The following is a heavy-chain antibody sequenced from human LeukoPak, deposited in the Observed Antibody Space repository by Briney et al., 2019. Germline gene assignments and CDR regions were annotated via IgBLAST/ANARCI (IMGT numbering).Heavy chain of an antibody. Sequence: SETLSLTCTVTGGSISGYHWDWIRLSPGKGLEWIGEINHSGSTNYNPSLKSRVTISVDTSKNQFSLKLSSVTAADTAVYYCAMPHQGQLASFGYWGQGTLVTVSS. CDR3: AMPHQGQLASFGY. D-gene: IGHD6-6*01. J-gene: IGHJ4*02. CDR2: INHSGST. CDR1: GGSISGYH. V-gene: IGHV4-34*01.